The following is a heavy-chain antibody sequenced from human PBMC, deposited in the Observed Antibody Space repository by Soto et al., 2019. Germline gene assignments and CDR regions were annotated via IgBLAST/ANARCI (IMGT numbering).Heavy chain of an antibody. J-gene: IGHJ6*02. CDR1: GDSISRGGYS. CDR3: ARGSSSYYDYGMDV. Sequence: LSLTCAVSGDSISRGGYSWTWIRQPPGKALEWIGNIYDSGSTSYNPSLKSRVTISVDTSKNQFSLRLTSVTAADTAVYFCARGSSSYYDYGMDVWGQGTTVTVSS. V-gene: IGHV4-30-2*01. D-gene: IGHD6-6*01. CDR2: IYDSGST.